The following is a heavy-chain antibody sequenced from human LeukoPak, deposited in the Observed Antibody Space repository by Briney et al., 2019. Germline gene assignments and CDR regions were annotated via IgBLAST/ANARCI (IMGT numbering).Heavy chain of an antibody. Sequence: PSETLSLTCSVSGYSISSAYYWGWIRQPPGKGLEWIATIHYSGSTYYNPSLKSRVTISMHTSKNQFSLKLSSVTAADTAVYYCARQLYSSSEYDYWGQGTLVTVSS. J-gene: IGHJ4*02. CDR3: ARQLYSSSEYDY. D-gene: IGHD6-6*01. V-gene: IGHV4-38-2*02. CDR1: GYSISSAYY. CDR2: IHYSGST.